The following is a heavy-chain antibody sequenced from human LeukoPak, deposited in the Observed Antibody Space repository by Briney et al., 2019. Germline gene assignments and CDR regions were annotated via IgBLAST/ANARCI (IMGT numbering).Heavy chain of an antibody. CDR1: GFTFSDYN. D-gene: IGHD5-18*01. CDR3: ARESTAMVTVDY. Sequence: GGSLRLSCAASGFTFSDYNMRWIRQAPGKGLEWVSSISRSGSTKYYADSVKGRFTISRDNAKNSLYLQMNSLRAEDTAVYYCARESTAMVTVDYWGQGTLVTVSS. CDR2: ISRSGSTK. V-gene: IGHV3-11*04. J-gene: IGHJ4*02.